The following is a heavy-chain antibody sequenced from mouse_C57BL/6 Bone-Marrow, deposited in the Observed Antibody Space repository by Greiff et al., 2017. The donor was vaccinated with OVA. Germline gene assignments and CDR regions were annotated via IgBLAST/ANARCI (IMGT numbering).Heavy chain of an antibody. CDR2: IYPGSGNT. CDR1: GYTFTDYY. D-gene: IGHD2-3*01. J-gene: IGHJ3*01. CDR3: ARDDGGFAY. V-gene: IGHV1-76*01. Sequence: VKLVESGAELVRPGASVKLSCKASGYTFTDYYINWVKQRPGQGLEWIARIYPGSGNTYYNEKFKGKATLTAEKSSSTAYMQLSSLTSEDSAVYFCARDDGGFAYWGQGTLVTVSA.